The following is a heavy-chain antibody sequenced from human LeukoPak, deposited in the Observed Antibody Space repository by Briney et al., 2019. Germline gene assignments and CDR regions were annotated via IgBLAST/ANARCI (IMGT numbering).Heavy chain of an antibody. V-gene: IGHV3-53*01. CDR1: GFTFSSYW. J-gene: IGHJ4*02. CDR3: ARGSRSPSGTYHHYFDY. Sequence: PRGSLRLSCAASGFTFSSYWMSWVRQAPGKGLEWVSVVFSGGTTYYADSVKGRFTISRDNSKNTLYLQMNSLRAEDTAVYYCARGSRSPSGTYHHYFDYWGQGTLVTVFS. D-gene: IGHD1-26*01. CDR2: VFSGGTT.